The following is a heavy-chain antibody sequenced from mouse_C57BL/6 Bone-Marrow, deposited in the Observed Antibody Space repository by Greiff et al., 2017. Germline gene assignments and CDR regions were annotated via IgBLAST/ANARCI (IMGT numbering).Heavy chain of an antibody. D-gene: IGHD2-5*01. V-gene: IGHV8-8*01. J-gene: IGHJ3*01. CDR2: IWWDDDK. CDR1: GFSLSTFGMG. Sequence: QVPLKVCGPGILQPSQTLSLTCSFSGFSLSTFGMGVGWIRQPSGKGLEWLAHIWWDDDKYYNPALKSRPTISKATSKNQIFLKIANVDTADTATDYGARSYYSNSSWFAYWGQGTLVTVSA. CDR3: ARSYYSNSSWFAY.